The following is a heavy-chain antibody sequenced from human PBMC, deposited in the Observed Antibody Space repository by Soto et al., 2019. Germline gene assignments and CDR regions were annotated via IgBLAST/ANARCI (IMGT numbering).Heavy chain of an antibody. V-gene: IGHV4-59*01. CDR1: GGSISSYY. CDR2: IYYSGST. J-gene: IGHJ4*02. CDR3: ARVPETTVTIFDY. D-gene: IGHD4-17*01. Sequence: SETLSLTCTVSGGSISSYYWSWIRQPPGKGLEWIGYIYYSGSTNYNPSLKSRVTISVDTSKNQFSLKLSSVTAADTAVYYCARVPETTVTIFDYWGQGTLVTVSS.